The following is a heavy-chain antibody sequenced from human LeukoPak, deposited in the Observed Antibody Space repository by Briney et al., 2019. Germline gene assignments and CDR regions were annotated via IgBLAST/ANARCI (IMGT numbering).Heavy chain of an antibody. Sequence: GRSLRLSCAASGFTFSSYDMHWVRQATGKGLEWVSAIGTAGDTYYPGSAKGRFTISRENAKNSLYLQMNSLRAGDTAVYYCARTTVTTSGMDVWGQGTTVTVSS. CDR2: IGTAGDT. D-gene: IGHD4-17*01. CDR3: ARTTVTTSGMDV. CDR1: GFTFSSYD. V-gene: IGHV3-13*01. J-gene: IGHJ6*02.